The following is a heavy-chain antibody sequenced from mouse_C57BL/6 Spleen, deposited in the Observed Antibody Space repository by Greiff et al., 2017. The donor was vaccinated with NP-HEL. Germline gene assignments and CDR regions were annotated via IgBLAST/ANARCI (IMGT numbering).Heavy chain of an antibody. CDR3: ARWEVTTKGYFDY. D-gene: IGHD2-2*01. J-gene: IGHJ2*01. V-gene: IGHV1-69*01. Sequence: QVQLQQPGAELVMPGASVKLSCKASGYTFTSYWMHWVKQRPGQGLEWIGEIDPSDSYTNYNQKFKGKSTLTVDKSSSTAYMQLSSLTSEDSAVYYCARWEVTTKGYFDYWGQGTTLTVSS. CDR1: GYTFTSYW. CDR2: IDPSDSYT.